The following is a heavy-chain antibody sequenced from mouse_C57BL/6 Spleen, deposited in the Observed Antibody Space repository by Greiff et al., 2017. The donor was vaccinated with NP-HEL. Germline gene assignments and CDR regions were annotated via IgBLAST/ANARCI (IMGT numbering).Heavy chain of an antibody. J-gene: IGHJ4*01. D-gene: IGHD2-3*01. Sequence: EVQLQQSGPELVKPGASVKISCKASGYTFTDYYMNWVKQSHGKSLEWIGDINPNNGGTSYNQKFKGKATLTVDKSSSTAYMELRSLTSEDSAVYYCARFGYYEYAMDYWGQGTSVTVSS. CDR2: INPNNGGT. CDR1: GYTFTDYY. V-gene: IGHV1-26*01. CDR3: ARFGYYEYAMDY.